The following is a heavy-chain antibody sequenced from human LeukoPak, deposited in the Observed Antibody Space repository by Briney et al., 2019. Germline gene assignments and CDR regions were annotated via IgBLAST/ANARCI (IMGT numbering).Heavy chain of an antibody. CDR1: GFNFRSYA. CDR3: ARDSPLKGYNSGWATNSFDF. CDR2: VTGGAVAT. D-gene: IGHD6-19*01. Sequence: PGGSLRVSCAASGFNFRSYAMSWVRQAPGKGLEWVSTVTGGAVATHYADSVRGRHTISRDNSKNTLYLQMNSLRAEDTAVYYCARDSPLKGYNSGWATNSFDFWGQGTLVTVSS. J-gene: IGHJ4*02. V-gene: IGHV3-23*01.